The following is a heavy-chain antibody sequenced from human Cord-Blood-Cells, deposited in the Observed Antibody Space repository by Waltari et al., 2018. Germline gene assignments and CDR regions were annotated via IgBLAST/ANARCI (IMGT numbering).Heavy chain of an antibody. D-gene: IGHD6-13*01. CDR2: IYYRGST. CDR1: GGSFSSSSSY. J-gene: IGHJ4*02. CDR3: ARYSSSWY. V-gene: IGHV4-39*01. Sequence: QLQLPESGPGLGKPSETLSLPCTVPGGSFSSSSSYWGWIRQPPGQGREWIGSIYYRGSTYYNPSLKSRVTISVDTSKNQFSLKLSSVTAADTAVYYCARYSSSWYWGQGTLVTVSS.